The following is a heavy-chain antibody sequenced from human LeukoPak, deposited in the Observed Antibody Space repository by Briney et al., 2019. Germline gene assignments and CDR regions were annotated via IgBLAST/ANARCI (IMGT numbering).Heavy chain of an antibody. D-gene: IGHD5-18*01. CDR2: IYYSGST. V-gene: IGHV4-59*01. Sequence: SETLSLTCAVSGGSISSSYWSWVRQPPGKGLEWIGYIYYSGSTIYNPSLKSRGTISVDTSKNHFSLKLSSVTAADTAVYYCARGGYSYYYFDYWGQGTLVTVSS. CDR3: ARGGYSYYYFDY. J-gene: IGHJ4*02. CDR1: GGSISSSY.